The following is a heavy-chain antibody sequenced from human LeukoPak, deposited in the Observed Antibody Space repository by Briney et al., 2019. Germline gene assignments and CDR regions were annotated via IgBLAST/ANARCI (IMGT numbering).Heavy chain of an antibody. CDR3: ARRRSPVGATSLSAFDI. CDR2: IYYSGST. Sequence: SETLSLTCTVSGGSISSHYWSWIRQPPGKGLEWIGYIYYSGSTNYNPSLKSRVTISVDTSKNQFSLKLSSVTAADTAAYYRARRRSPVGATSLSAFDIWGQGTMVTVSS. J-gene: IGHJ3*02. CDR1: GGSISSHY. V-gene: IGHV4-59*11. D-gene: IGHD1-26*01.